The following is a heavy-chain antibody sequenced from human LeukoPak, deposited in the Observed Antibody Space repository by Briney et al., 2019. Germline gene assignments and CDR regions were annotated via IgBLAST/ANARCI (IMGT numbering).Heavy chain of an antibody. Sequence: AGGSLRLSCEASGFTFSAYAMTWVRQAPGKGLEWVSAISNSGGSTYYADSVKGRFTISRDNSKNTVYLQMNSLRAEDTALYYCAKSPARGYSSSWYFDYWGQGTLVTVSS. J-gene: IGHJ4*02. D-gene: IGHD6-13*01. V-gene: IGHV3-23*01. CDR2: ISNSGGST. CDR1: GFTFSAYA. CDR3: AKSPARGYSSSWYFDY.